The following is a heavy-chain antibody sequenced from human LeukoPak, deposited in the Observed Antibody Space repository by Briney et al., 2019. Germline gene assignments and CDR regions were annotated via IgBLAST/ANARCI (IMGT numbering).Heavy chain of an antibody. CDR1: GYTFTGYY. Sequence: ASVKVSCKASGYTFTGYYMHWVRQAPGQGLEWMGWINPNSGGTNYAQKFQGRVTMTRDTSISTAYMELSRLRSDDTAVYYCARVDYDILTGYPSSFDYWGQGTLVTVSS. J-gene: IGHJ4*02. CDR3: ARVDYDILTGYPSSFDY. CDR2: INPNSGGT. D-gene: IGHD3-9*01. V-gene: IGHV1-2*02.